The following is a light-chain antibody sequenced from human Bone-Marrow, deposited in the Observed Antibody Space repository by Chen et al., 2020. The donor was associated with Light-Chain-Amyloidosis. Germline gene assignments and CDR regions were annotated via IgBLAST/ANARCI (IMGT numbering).Light chain of an antibody. V-gene: IGKV1-39*01. J-gene: IGKJ5*01. CDR1: QSISSY. CDR2: AAS. Sequence: DIQMIQSPSSLSASVGARVTITCRASQSISSYLNWYQQKPGKAPKLLIYAASSLQRGVPSRFTGSGSETDFTLTISRLQSEDFATYYCQQTYSTAITFGQRTRLEIK. CDR3: QQTYSTAIT.